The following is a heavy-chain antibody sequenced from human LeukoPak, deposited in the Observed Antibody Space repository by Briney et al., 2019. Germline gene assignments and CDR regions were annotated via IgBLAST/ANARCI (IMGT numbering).Heavy chain of an antibody. CDR1: GYSISSGYY. CDR3: ARRYNWNDGDAFDI. V-gene: IGHV4-38-2*02. D-gene: IGHD1-1*01. CDR2: IYHSGST. Sequence: SETLSLTCTVSGYSISSGYYWGWIRQPPGKGLEWIGSIYHSGSTYYNPSLKSRVTISVDTSKNQFSLKLSSVTAADTAVYYCARRYNWNDGDAFDIWGQETMVTVSS. J-gene: IGHJ3*02.